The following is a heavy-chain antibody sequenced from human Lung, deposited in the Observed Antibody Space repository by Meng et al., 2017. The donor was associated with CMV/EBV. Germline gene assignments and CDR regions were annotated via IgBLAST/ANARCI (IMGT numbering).Heavy chain of an antibody. CDR3: SKGRDSRWELWPSDY. J-gene: IGHJ4*02. CDR2: ISPDGSNK. V-gene: IGHV3-30*18. D-gene: IGHD4-23*01. Sequence: RFTFSSYAMHWVRQAPGKGLEWVALISPDGSNKNYIDSVKGRFTISRDNSKNTLYLQMSGLRIEDTAVYFCSKGRDSRWELWPSDYWGQGTLVTVSS. CDR1: RFTFSSYA.